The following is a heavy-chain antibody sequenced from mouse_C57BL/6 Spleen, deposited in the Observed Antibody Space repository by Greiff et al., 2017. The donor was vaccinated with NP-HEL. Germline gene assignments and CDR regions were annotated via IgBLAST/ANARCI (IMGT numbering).Heavy chain of an antibody. CDR2: IHPNSGST. CDR1: GYTFTSYW. V-gene: IGHV1-64*01. J-gene: IGHJ3*01. CDR3: ARRYYGSSYVFAY. D-gene: IGHD1-1*01. Sequence: QVQLQQPGAELVKPGASVKLSCKASGYTFTSYWMHWVKQRPGQGLEWIGMIHPNSGSTNYNEKFKSKATLTVDKSSSTAYMQLSSLTSEDSAVYDCARRYYGSSYVFAYWGQGTLVTVSA.